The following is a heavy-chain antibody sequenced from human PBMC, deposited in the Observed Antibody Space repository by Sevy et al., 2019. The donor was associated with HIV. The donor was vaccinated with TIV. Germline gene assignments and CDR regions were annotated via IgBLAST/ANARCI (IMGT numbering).Heavy chain of an antibody. V-gene: IGHV4-39*01. J-gene: IGHJ5*02. D-gene: IGHD4-17*01. CDR3: ARRAYGDYVGWFDP. Sequence: SETLSLTCTVSGGSIDSSSYYWGWLRQPPGKGLEWIGTISYSGSAYYNPSLKCRVTISVDTSKKQFSLRLSSVTAADTAVYYCARRAYGDYVGWFDPWGQGTLVTVSS. CDR2: ISYSGSA. CDR1: GGSIDSSSYY.